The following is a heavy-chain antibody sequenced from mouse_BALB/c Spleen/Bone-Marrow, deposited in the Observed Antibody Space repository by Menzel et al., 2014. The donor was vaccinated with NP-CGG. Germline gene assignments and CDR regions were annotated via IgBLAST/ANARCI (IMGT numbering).Heavy chain of an antibody. J-gene: IGHJ4*01. D-gene: IGHD1-1*01. CDR2: ISSGGST. CDR3: ARDGSSYYAMDY. CDR1: GFTFSSYA. Sequence: DVKLVESGGGLVKPGGSLKLSCAASGFTFSSYAMSWVRQTPEKRLEWVASISSGGSTYYPDSVKGRFTISRDNARNILYLQMSSLRSEDTAMYYCARDGSSYYAMDYWVKEPQSPSPQ. V-gene: IGHV5-6-5*01.